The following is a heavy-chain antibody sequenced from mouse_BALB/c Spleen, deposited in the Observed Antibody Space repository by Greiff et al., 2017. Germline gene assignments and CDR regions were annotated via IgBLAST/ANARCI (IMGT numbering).Heavy chain of an antibody. CDR1: GYTFTSYN. V-gene: IGHV1-12*01. D-gene: IGHD2-3*01. CDR2: IYPGNGDT. CDR3: ARGGYYLYAMDY. Sequence: LQQPGAELVKPGASVKMSCKASGYTFTSYNMHWVKQTPGQGLEWIGAIYPGNGDTSYNQKFKGKATLTADKSSSTAYMQLSSLTSEDSAVYYCARGGYYLYAMDYWGQGTSVTVSS. J-gene: IGHJ4*01.